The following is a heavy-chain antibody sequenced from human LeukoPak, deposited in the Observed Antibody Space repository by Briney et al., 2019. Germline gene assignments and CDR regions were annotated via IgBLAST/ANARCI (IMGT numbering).Heavy chain of an antibody. CDR3: ARLERTNWFDP. CDR1: GDSISSYY. J-gene: IGHJ5*02. V-gene: IGHV4-59*08. Sequence: SETLSLTCTVSGDSISSYYWSWIRQPPGKGLEWIGYIYYSGSTNYNPSLKSRVTISVDTSKNQFSLKLSSVTAADTAVYYCARLERTNWFDPWGQGTLVTVSS. D-gene: IGHD1-1*01. CDR2: IYYSGST.